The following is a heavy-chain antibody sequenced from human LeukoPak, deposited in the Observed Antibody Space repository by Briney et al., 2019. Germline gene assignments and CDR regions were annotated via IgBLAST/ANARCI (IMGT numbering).Heavy chain of an antibody. CDR3: ARHLRDLTGPKRYYYYYYMDV. CDR2: IYTSGST. CDR1: GGSISSYY. D-gene: IGHD3-9*01. J-gene: IGHJ6*03. V-gene: IGHV4-4*09. Sequence: SETLSLTCTVSGGSISSYYWGWIRQPPGKGLEWIGYIYTSGSTNYNPSLKSRVTISVDTSKNQFSLKLSSVTAADTAVYYCARHLRDLTGPKRYYYYYYMDVWGKGTTVTVSS.